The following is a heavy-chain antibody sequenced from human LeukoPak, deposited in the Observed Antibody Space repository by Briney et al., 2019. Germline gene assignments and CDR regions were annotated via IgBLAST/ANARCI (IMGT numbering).Heavy chain of an antibody. CDR3: ARVDNNGGNTLYFDY. Sequence: SETLSLTCAVSGVSISSGGYSWSWIRHPPGTGLEWIGYIYQSGSTYYNPSLKSRVTISVDRSKNQFSLKLSSVTAADTAVYYCARVDNNGGNTLYFDYWGQGTLVTVSS. CDR2: IYQSGST. D-gene: IGHD4-23*01. V-gene: IGHV4-30-2*01. J-gene: IGHJ4*02. CDR1: GVSISSGGYS.